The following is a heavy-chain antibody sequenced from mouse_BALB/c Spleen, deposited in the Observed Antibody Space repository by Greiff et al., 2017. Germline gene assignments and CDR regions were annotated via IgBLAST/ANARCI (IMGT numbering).Heavy chain of an antibody. CDR1: GYTFTDYV. CDR3: ALYGSSSWFAY. V-gene: IGHV1-77*01. J-gene: IGHJ3*01. CDR2: IYPGSGST. D-gene: IGHD1-1*01. Sequence: QVQLKESGPELVKPGASVKMSCKASGYTFTDYVISWVKQRTGQGLEWIGEIYPGSGSTYYNEKFKGKATLTADKSSNTAYMQLSSLTSEDSAVYFCALYGSSSWFAYWGQGTLVTVSA.